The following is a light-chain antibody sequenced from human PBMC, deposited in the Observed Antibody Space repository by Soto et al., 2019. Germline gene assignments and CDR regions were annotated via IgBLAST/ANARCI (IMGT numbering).Light chain of an antibody. Sequence: QLVLTQSPSASASLGASVKLTCTLSSGHSNYAIAWHQQQPEKGPRYLMKLNSNGSHSKGDGIPDRFSGSSSGAERYLTISSLHSEDEADYYCQTWGTGPWVFGGGTKVTVL. J-gene: IGLJ3*02. CDR1: SGHSNYA. CDR3: QTWGTGPWV. V-gene: IGLV4-69*01. CDR2: LNSNGSH.